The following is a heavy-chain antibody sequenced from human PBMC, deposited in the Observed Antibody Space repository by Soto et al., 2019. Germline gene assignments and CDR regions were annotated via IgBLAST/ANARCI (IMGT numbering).Heavy chain of an antibody. CDR2: IHYTGST. CDR3: ARDVRKGFFDY. J-gene: IGHJ4*02. V-gene: IGHV4-30-4*01. Sequence: VQLQESGPGLVKPSQTLSLTCTVSGGSISSADYYWSWIRQPPGKGLEWIGYIHYTGSTYYNPSLMSRVTISGDTSKNRFLLKLSSVTAADTSVYYCARDVRKGFFDYWGQGTLVTVS. CDR1: GGSISSADYY.